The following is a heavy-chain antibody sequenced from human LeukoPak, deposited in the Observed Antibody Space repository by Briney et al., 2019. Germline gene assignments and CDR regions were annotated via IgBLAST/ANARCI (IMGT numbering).Heavy chain of an antibody. CDR3: ARDLRGSGWYFDY. CDR1: GFIFSSYW. D-gene: IGHD6-19*01. J-gene: IGHJ4*02. Sequence: GGSLRLSCAASGFIFSSYWMSWVHQAPGKGLEWVANIKQDGSEKYYVGSVKGRFTISRDNAKNSLYLQMNSLRAEDTAVYYCARDLRGSGWYFDYWGQGTVVTVSS. V-gene: IGHV3-7*01. CDR2: IKQDGSEK.